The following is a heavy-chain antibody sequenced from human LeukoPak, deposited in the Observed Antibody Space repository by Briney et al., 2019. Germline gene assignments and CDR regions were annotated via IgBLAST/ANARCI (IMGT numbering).Heavy chain of an antibody. CDR2: IYYSGST. CDR1: GGSISSYY. J-gene: IGHJ3*02. Sequence: SETLSLTCTVSGGSISSYYWSWIRQPPGKGLEWIGYIYYSGSTYYNPSLKSRVTISVDTSKNQFSLKLSSVTAADTAVYYCARGSKNYYDSSGYALDIWGQGTMVTVSS. CDR3: ARGSKNYYDSSGYALDI. V-gene: IGHV4-59*12. D-gene: IGHD3-22*01.